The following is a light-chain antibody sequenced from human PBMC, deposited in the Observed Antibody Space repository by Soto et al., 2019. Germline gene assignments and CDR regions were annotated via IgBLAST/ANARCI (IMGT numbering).Light chain of an antibody. V-gene: IGKV1-5*03. J-gene: IGKJ3*01. Sequence: DIQMTQSPSTLSASVGDRVTITCRASQSISSWLAWYQQKPGKAPKLVIYKASSLESGVPSRFSGSGSGTEFTLTISSLQPDDFAPYYCQQYNSYSSTFGPGTKVDIK. CDR1: QSISSW. CDR2: KAS. CDR3: QQYNSYSST.